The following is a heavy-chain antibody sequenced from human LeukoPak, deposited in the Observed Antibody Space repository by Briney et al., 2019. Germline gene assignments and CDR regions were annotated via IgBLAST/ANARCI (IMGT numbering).Heavy chain of an antibody. D-gene: IGHD6-19*01. CDR3: ARDVPYSSGWYGGEGFDP. J-gene: IGHJ5*02. CDR2: ISAYNGNT. CDR1: GYTFTSYG. Sequence: ASVKVSCKASGYTFTSYGISWVRQAPGQGPEWMGWISAYNGNTNYAQKLQGRVTMTTDTSTSTAYMELRSLRSDDTAVYYCARDVPYSSGWYGGEGFDPWGQGTLVTVSS. V-gene: IGHV1-18*01.